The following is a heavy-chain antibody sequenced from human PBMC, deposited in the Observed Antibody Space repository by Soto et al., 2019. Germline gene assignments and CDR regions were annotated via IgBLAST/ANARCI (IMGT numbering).Heavy chain of an antibody. CDR2: IHYSGST. J-gene: IGHJ6*02. D-gene: IGHD2-2*01. V-gene: IGHV4-39*07. Sequence: SETLSLTCTVSGGYISGSSVYGGWIIHPPGKGLDCIATIHYSGSTYYNPSLKSRVTISVETSKNQFSLKLSSVTAADTAVYYCARCPADCSSTSCYHYYYYGMDVWGQGTTVTVSS. CDR3: ARCPADCSSTSCYHYYYYGMDV. CDR1: GGYISGSSVY.